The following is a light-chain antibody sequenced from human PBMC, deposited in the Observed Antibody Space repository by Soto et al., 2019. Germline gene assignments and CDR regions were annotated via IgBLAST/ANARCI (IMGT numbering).Light chain of an antibody. CDR2: GAS. CDR3: QQYGSSPHT. J-gene: IGKJ2*01. CDR1: QSVSSSY. V-gene: IGKV3-20*01. Sequence: EIVLTQSPGTLSLSPGERATLACRASQSVSSSYLAWYQHKHGQAPRLRIYGASSRATGIPDGFSGSGCGTDFTLTISRLEPEDFAVYYCQQYGSSPHTFGQGTKLEIK.